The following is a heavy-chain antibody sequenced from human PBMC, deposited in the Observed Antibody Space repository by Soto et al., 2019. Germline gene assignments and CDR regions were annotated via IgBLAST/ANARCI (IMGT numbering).Heavy chain of an antibody. V-gene: IGHV1-8*01. CDR1: GHTFTSYD. CDR2: MNPNSGNT. CDR3: AREHSSSWRFDY. J-gene: IGHJ4*02. Sequence: QVQLVQSGAEVKNPGASVKVSCKASGHTFTSYDINWERQATGQGLEWMGWMNPNSGNTGYAQKFQGRVTMTRNTSISTAYMELSSLRSEDTAVYFCAREHSSSWRFDYWGQGTLVTVSS. D-gene: IGHD6-13*01.